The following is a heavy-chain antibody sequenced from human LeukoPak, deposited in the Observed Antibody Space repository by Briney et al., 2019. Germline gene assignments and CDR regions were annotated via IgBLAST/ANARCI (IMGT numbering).Heavy chain of an antibody. D-gene: IGHD2-2*01. CDR3: ARASQVAYCSSTSCQNWFDP. J-gene: IGHJ5*02. Sequence: GASVKVSCKASGYTFTSYDINWVRQATGQGLEWMGWMNPNSGNTGYAQKFQGRVTMTRNTSISTAYMELSSLRSEDTAVCYCARASQVAYCSSTSCQNWFDPWGQGTLVTVSS. V-gene: IGHV1-8*01. CDR1: GYTFTSYD. CDR2: MNPNSGNT.